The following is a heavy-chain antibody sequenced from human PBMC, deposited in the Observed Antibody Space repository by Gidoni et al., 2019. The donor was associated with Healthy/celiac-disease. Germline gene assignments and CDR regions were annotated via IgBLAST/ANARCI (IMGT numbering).Heavy chain of an antibody. V-gene: IGHV3-48*03. CDR2: ISSSGSTI. J-gene: IGHJ4*02. D-gene: IGHD3-22*01. CDR3: ARDSYYYDSSGYY. CDR1: GFTFSSYE. Sequence: EVQLVESGGGLVQPGGSLRLSCAASGFTFSSYEMNWVRQAPGKGLEWVSYISSSGSTIYYADSVKGRFTISRDNAKNSLYLQMNSLRAEDTAVYYCARDSYYYDSSGYYWGQGTLVTVSS.